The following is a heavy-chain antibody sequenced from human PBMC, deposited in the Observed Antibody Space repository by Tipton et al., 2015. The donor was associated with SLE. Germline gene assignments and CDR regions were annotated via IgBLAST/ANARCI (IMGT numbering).Heavy chain of an antibody. CDR1: GFTFNNYA. J-gene: IGHJ4*02. Sequence: SLRLSCAASGFTFNNYAMSWVRQAPGKGLEWVSVIYSDDGRSYYADSVKGRFTISRDNSKNTLYLQMNSLRAEDTAVYYCARRVPWHFDSWGQGTLVTVSS. D-gene: IGHD5-24*01. V-gene: IGHV3-23*03. CDR3: ARRVPWHFDS. CDR2: IYSDDGRS.